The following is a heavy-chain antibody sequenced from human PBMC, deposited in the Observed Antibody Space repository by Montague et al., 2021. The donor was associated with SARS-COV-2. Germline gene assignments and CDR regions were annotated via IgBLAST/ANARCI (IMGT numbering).Heavy chain of an antibody. CDR1: GGSFSGYY. D-gene: IGHD4-23*01. Sequence: SETLSLTCAVYGGSFSGYYWSWIRQSPRKGLELISEINPSDTTNSNFNPSLRSRVTISVDTSKSQFSLKLSSVTAADTGVYYCARWDPQTLTLIGFRGKSASDYWGQGTLVTVSS. J-gene: IGHJ4*02. V-gene: IGHV4-34*01. CDR3: ARWDPQTLTLIGFRGKSASDY. CDR2: INPSDTT.